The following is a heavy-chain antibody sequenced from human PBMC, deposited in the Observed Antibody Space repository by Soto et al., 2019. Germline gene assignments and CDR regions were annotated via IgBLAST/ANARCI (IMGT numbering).Heavy chain of an antibody. CDR1: GGSISSYY. V-gene: IGHV4-59*08. J-gene: IGHJ5*02. D-gene: IGHD2-2*01. CDR3: ARTVVPAAPMSFDP. Sequence: SETLSLTCTVSGGSISSYYWSWIRQPPGKGLEWIGYIYYSGSTNYNPSPKSRVTISVDTSKNQFSLKLSSVTAADTAVYYCARTVVPAAPMSFDPWGQGTLVTVSS. CDR2: IYYSGST.